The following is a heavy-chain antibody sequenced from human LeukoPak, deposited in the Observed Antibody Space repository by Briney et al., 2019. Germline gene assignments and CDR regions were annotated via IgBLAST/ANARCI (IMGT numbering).Heavy chain of an antibody. J-gene: IGHJ5*02. CDR2: IYSGGDT. CDR3: ARTPAGSGNWFDP. V-gene: IGHV3-53*01. D-gene: IGHD6-13*01. CDR1: GFTVSGDY. Sequence: GGSLRLSCAASGFTVSGDYMSWVRQAPGKGLEWVSIIYSGGDTYYADSVKGRFTISRDNSKNTLYLQMNSLRPEDTAVYYCARTPAGSGNWFDPWGQGTLVTVSS.